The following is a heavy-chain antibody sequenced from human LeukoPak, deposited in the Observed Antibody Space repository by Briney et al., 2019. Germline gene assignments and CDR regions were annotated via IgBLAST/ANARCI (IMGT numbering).Heavy chain of an antibody. D-gene: IGHD3-10*01. CDR3: ARFRQQIAYYYYYAVDV. CDR2: ISGSGGTI. V-gene: IGHV3-48*03. Sequence: GGSLRLSCVVSGFTFSTYEMNWVRQAPGKGLEWVSHISGSGGTIYNADSVEGRFTISRDNAKNSLYLQMNSLTAEDTAVYYCARFRQQIAYYYYYAVDVWGQGTTVTVSS. J-gene: IGHJ6*02. CDR1: GFTFSTYE.